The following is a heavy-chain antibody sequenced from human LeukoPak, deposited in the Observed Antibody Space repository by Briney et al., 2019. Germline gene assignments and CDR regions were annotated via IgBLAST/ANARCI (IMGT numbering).Heavy chain of an antibody. D-gene: IGHD3-22*01. CDR3: ARHRRRTYYYDSSGYYLDY. J-gene: IGHJ4*02. V-gene: IGHV4-34*01. CDR1: GGSFSGYY. Sequence: PSETLSLTCAVYGGSFSGYYWSWIRQPPGKGLEWIGEINHSGSTNYNPSLKSRVTISVDTSKNQFSLKLSSVTAADTAVYYCARHRRRTYYYDSSGYYLDYWGQGTLVTVSS. CDR2: INHSGST.